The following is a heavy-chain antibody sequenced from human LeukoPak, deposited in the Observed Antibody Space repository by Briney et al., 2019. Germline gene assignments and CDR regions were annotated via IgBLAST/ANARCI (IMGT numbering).Heavy chain of an antibody. V-gene: IGHV1-24*01. CDR1: GYTLTELS. CDR2: LDPEDGET. CDR3: ATLTSGSYYNVLYFQH. J-gene: IGHJ1*01. D-gene: IGHD3-10*01. Sequence: ASVKLSCKVSGYTLTELSMHWVRQAPGRGLEWMGGLDPEDGETIYAQKFQGRVTMTEDTSTDTAYMELSSLRSEDTAVYYCATLTSGSYYNVLYFQHWGQGTLVTVPS.